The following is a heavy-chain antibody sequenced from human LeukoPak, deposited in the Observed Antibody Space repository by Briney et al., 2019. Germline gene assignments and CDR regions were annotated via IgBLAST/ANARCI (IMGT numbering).Heavy chain of an antibody. V-gene: IGHV3-7*01. CDR2: IKRDGSEK. CDR1: GFSFTTYG. CDR3: ARHRTASDY. J-gene: IGHJ4*02. D-gene: IGHD3-16*02. Sequence: GGSLRLSCAASGFSFTTYGMSWVRQAPGKGLEWVANIKRDGSEKYYVDSVKGRFTISRDNAKNSLSLQMNSLRAEDTAVYYCARHRTASDYWGQGTLVTVSS.